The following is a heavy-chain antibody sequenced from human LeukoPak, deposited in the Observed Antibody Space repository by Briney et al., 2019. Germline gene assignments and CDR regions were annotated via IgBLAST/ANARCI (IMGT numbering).Heavy chain of an antibody. CDR1: GGSISYSY. Sequence: SENLSLTCTVSGGSISYSYWHWMRQPPGKGLEWIGHTFYSGNAKYNPSLKSRVTISVDMSKNQFSLNLSSVTAADTAVYYCAKGGPEASAGLSWFDPWGQGTLVTVSS. CDR3: AKGGPEASAGLSWFDP. CDR2: TFYSGNA. J-gene: IGHJ5*02. D-gene: IGHD1-14*01. V-gene: IGHV4-59*01.